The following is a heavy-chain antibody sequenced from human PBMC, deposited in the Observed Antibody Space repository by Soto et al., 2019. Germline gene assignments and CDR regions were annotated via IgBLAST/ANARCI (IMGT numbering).Heavy chain of an antibody. CDR1: GGSFSGYY. Sequence: TLSLTCAVYGGSFSGYYWSWIRQPPGKGLEWIGEINHSGSTNYNPSLKSRVTISVDTSKNQFSLKLSSVTAADTAVYYCARAPYYYGSGSYYCFDYWGQGTLVTVSS. V-gene: IGHV4-34*01. CDR3: ARAPYYYGSGSYYCFDY. J-gene: IGHJ4*02. D-gene: IGHD3-10*01. CDR2: INHSGST.